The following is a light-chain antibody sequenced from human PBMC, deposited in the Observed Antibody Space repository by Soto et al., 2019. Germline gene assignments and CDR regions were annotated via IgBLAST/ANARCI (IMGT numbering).Light chain of an antibody. CDR2: DAI. J-gene: IGKJ5*01. CDR3: QQRSNWPPEIT. V-gene: IGKV3-15*01. Sequence: EKLMSQSPATLSVSPGERVTLSCRASQNIHNHMSWFLQKPGQTPRLLIYDAIIRAADVPARFSGSWSGTEFTLTINSLQSEDFAVYYCQQRSNWPPEITFGQGTRLEIK. CDR1: QNIHNH.